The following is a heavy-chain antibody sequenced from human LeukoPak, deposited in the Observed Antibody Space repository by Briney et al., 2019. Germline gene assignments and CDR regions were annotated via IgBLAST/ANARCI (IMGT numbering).Heavy chain of an antibody. CDR2: IYYSGST. J-gene: IGHJ5*02. CDR3: ARNGYSYGKNWFDP. V-gene: IGHV4-61*01. Sequence: SEALSLTCTVSGGSVSSGSYYWSWIRQPPGKGLEWIGYIYYSGSTNYNPSLKSRVTISVDTSKNQFSLKLSSVTAADTAVYYCARNGYSYGKNWFDPWGQGTLVTASS. CDR1: GGSVSSGSYY. D-gene: IGHD5-18*01.